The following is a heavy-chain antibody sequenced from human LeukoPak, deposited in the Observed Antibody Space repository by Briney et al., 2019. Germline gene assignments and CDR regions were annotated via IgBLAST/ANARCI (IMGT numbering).Heavy chain of an antibody. V-gene: IGHV4-39*07. CDR3: AREIGYSYGLVGYFDY. CDR1: GGSISSSSYY. Sequence: SETLSLTCTVSGGSISSSSYYWGWIRQPPGKGLEWIGSIYYSGSTYYNPSLKSRVTISVDTSKNQFSLKLSSVTAADTAVYYCAREIGYSYGLVGYFDYWGQGTLVTVSS. CDR2: IYYSGST. D-gene: IGHD5-18*01. J-gene: IGHJ4*02.